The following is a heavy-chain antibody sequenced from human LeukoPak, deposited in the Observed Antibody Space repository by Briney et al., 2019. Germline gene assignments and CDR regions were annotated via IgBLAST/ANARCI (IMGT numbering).Heavy chain of an antibody. V-gene: IGHV4-39*01. CDR1: GGSISSSNYY. D-gene: IGHD5-12*01. J-gene: IGHJ4*02. CDR2: IYYSGST. CDR3: ARPRGYFYSFDS. Sequence: SETLSLTCTVSGGSISSSNYYWGWIRQPPGKGLEWIGSIYYSGSTFYNPSLKSRVTISVDTSKNQFSLKLSSVTAADTAMYYCARPRGYFYSFDSWGQGTLVTVSS.